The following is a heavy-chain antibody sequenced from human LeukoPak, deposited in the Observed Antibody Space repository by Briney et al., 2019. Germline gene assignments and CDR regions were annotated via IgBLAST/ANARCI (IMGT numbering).Heavy chain of an antibody. CDR3: ASTDLTPPTGSHQYYFYGMDA. CDR2: ISSGGSII. V-gene: IGHV3-11*01. Sequence: GGSLRLSCAASGFSFSDYYMTWIRQAPGKGLEWVSYISSGGSIIYSADSVKGRFIISRDNAKNSLYVQMNSLRAEDTAVYYCASTDLTPPTGSHQYYFYGMDASGQGTTVTTSS. CDR1: GFSFSDYY. D-gene: IGHD1-14*01. J-gene: IGHJ6*02.